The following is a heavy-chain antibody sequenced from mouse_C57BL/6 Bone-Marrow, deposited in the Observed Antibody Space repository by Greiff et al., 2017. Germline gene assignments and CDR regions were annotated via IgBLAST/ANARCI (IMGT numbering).Heavy chain of an antibody. J-gene: IGHJ3*01. Sequence: VQLQQSGAELVRPGSSVKLSCKASGYTFTSYWMDWVKQRPGQGLEWIGNIYPSDSETHYNQKFKDKATLTVDKSSSTAYMQLSSLTSEDSAVYYCAREGQLRLSWFAYWGQGTLVTVSA. CDR1: GYTFTSYW. CDR2: IYPSDSET. D-gene: IGHD3-2*02. CDR3: AREGQLRLSWFAY. V-gene: IGHV1-61*01.